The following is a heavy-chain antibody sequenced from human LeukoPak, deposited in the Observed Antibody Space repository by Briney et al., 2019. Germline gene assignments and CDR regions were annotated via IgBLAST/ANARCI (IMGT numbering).Heavy chain of an antibody. CDR1: GFTFSSYN. CDR2: ISSSSSYI. V-gene: IGHV3-21*01. Sequence: GGSLRLSCAASGFTFSSYNMNWVRQAPGKGLEWVSSISSSSSYIYYADSVKGRFTISRDIAKNSLYLQMNSLRAEDTAVYYCARDASSGSYYPLYFDYWGQGTLVTVSS. CDR3: ARDASSGSYYPLYFDY. J-gene: IGHJ4*02. D-gene: IGHD3-10*01.